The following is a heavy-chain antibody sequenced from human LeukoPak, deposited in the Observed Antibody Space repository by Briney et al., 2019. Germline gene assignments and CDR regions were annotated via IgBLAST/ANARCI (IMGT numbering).Heavy chain of an antibody. CDR2: IIPILGIA. CDR3: ATDAVGRYGSSPWDY. J-gene: IGHJ4*02. Sequence: ASVKVSCKASGGTFSSYAISWVRQAPGQGLEWMGRIIPILGIANYAQKFQGRVTITADKSTSTAYMELSSLRSEDTAVYYCATDAVGRYGSSPWDYWGQGTLVTVSS. V-gene: IGHV1-69*04. CDR1: GGTFSSYA. D-gene: IGHD3-10*01.